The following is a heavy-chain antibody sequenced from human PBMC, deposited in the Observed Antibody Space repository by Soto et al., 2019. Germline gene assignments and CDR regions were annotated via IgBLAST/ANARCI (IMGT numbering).Heavy chain of an antibody. D-gene: IGHD5-12*01. Sequence: DVQLVESGGGLIQPGGSLRLSCVASGLTVSGKKYMAWVRQAPGKGPEWVSGVYDLDGTYYADSVRGRFTTSIDSSRTTVYLQMHDPRPEDTALYSCATWHLREHAYDIWGLGTMVTVSS. J-gene: IGHJ3*02. CDR1: GLTVSGKKY. CDR3: ATWHLREHAYDI. CDR2: VYDLDGT. V-gene: IGHV3-53*01.